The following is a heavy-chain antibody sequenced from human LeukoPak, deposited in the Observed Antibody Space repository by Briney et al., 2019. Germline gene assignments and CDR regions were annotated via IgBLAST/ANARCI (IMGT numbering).Heavy chain of an antibody. J-gene: IGHJ4*02. D-gene: IGHD2-2*01. CDR3: ARSSFNALGYCSSTSCLFDY. Sequence: PGGSLRLSCTASGFTFSSYEMNWVRQAPGKGLEWVSSISSSSSFIYYADSVKGRFTISRDNAKNSLYLQMNSLRAEDTAVYYCARSSFNALGYCSSTSCLFDYWGQGTLVTVSS. CDR1: GFTFSSYE. V-gene: IGHV3-21*01. CDR2: ISSSSSFI.